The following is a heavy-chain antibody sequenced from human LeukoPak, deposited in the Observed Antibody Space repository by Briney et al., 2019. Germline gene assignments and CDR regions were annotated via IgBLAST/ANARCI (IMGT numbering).Heavy chain of an antibody. V-gene: IGHV1-8*01. CDR1: GYTFTSYD. D-gene: IGHD6-13*01. Sequence: ASVTVSCKASGYTFTSYDINWVRQATGQGLEWMGWMNPNSGNTGYAQKFQGRVTMTRNTSISTAYMELSSLRSEDTGMYYCARGNIAAAGEGYLHWGQGTLVTVSS. J-gene: IGHJ1*01. CDR2: MNPNSGNT. CDR3: ARGNIAAAGEGYLH.